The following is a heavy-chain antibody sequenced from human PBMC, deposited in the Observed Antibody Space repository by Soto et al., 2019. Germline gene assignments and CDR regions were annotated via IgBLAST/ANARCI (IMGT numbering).Heavy chain of an antibody. J-gene: IGHJ4*02. CDR1: GGSFRSYA. CDR3: ARYFDSFGRVIAGPRGGYFDF. D-gene: IGHD3-16*02. Sequence: QVQLVQSGAEVKKPGSSVKVSCKASGGSFRSYAVSWVRQAPGQGLEWMGGILPILGTTNYAQNFQGRVTITGDKSTSTAYMELNSLRSEATAVYYCARYFDSFGRVIAGPRGGYFDFWGQGTLVTVSS. V-gene: IGHV1-69*14. CDR2: ILPILGTT.